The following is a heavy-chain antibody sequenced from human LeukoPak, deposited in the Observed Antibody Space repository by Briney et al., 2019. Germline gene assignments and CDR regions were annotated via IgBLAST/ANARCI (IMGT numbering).Heavy chain of an antibody. CDR2: IYYSGST. V-gene: IGHV4-59*01. Sequence: SETLSLTCTVSGGSISSYYWSWIRQPPGKGLEWIGYIYYSGSTNYNPSLKSRVTISVDTSKNQFSLKLSSVTAADTAVYYCARNVLYYYDTSGTDAFDISGQGTMVTVSS. J-gene: IGHJ3*02. CDR1: GGSISSYY. CDR3: ARNVLYYYDTSGTDAFDI. D-gene: IGHD3-22*01.